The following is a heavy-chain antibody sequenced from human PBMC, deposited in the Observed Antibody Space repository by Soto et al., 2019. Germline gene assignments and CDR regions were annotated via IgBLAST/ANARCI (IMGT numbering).Heavy chain of an antibody. CDR3: ARAWGLWFGELLPKAYYGMDV. CDR2: IYYSGST. J-gene: IGHJ6*02. V-gene: IGHV4-30-4*01. Sequence: SETLSLTCTVSGGSISSGDYYWSWIRQPPGKGLEWIGYIYYSGSTYYNPSLKSRVTISVDTSKNQFSLKLSSVTAADTAVYYCARAWGLWFGELLPKAYYGMDVWGQGTTVTVSS. D-gene: IGHD3-10*01. CDR1: GGSISSGDYY.